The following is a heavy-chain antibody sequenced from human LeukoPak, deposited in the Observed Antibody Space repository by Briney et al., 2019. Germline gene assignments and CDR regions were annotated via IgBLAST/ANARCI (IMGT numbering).Heavy chain of an antibody. D-gene: IGHD4-17*01. Sequence: GESLKISCKASGYSFTNPWIGWVRQMPGKGLEWMGIIYPGDSDTKYSPSFQGQVTISADKSISTAYLQWSSLKASDTAMYYCARPNYGASDYWGQGTLVTVSS. V-gene: IGHV5-51*01. J-gene: IGHJ4*02. CDR1: GYSFTNPW. CDR3: ARPNYGASDY. CDR2: IYPGDSDT.